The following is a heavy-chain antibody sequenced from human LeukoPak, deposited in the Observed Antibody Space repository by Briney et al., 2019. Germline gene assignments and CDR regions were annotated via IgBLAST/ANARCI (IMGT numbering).Heavy chain of an antibody. CDR1: GYSFTGYF. J-gene: IGHJ3*02. CDR3: ARVEDYDYVWGSYRYPSDAFDI. Sequence: ASVKVSCKASGYSFTGYFIHWVRQAPGQGLEWMGCIDPNSGDTKYAQKFQGRVSMPRDTSISTAYMELSRLRSDDTAVYYCARVEDYDYVWGSYRYPSDAFDIWGQGTMVTVSS. V-gene: IGHV1-2*02. CDR2: IDPNSGDT. D-gene: IGHD3-16*02.